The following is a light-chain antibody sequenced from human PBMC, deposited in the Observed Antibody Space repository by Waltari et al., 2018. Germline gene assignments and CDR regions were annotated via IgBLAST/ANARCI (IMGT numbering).Light chain of an antibody. Sequence: DVVMTQSPLSLPVTLGQPASISCRSSQSLLYSDGYTYWNWFQQRPGQSPRRLIYKVSYRDPGVSDRFSGSESGTDFTLKISSVEAEDVGVYYCMQGTHWPRTFGQGTKVEIK. CDR2: KVS. J-gene: IGKJ1*01. CDR3: MQGTHWPRT. V-gene: IGKV2-30*01. CDR1: QSLLYSDGYTY.